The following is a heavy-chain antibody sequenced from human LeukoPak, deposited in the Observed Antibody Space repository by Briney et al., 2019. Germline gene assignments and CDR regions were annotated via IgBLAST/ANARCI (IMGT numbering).Heavy chain of an antibody. CDR2: ISYDDINI. Sequence: GGSVTLSCAACGFTFSIYGVHGVRQARGRAREWVADISYDDINIFYADSEKGRFTISRDNSKNTLYLKLNSLSAEDTAVYYCATDTKVYYGSGSYAPDYWGQGTLVTVSS. CDR1: GFTFSIYG. D-gene: IGHD3-10*01. V-gene: IGHV3-30*03. CDR3: ATDTKVYYGSGSYAPDY. J-gene: IGHJ4*02.